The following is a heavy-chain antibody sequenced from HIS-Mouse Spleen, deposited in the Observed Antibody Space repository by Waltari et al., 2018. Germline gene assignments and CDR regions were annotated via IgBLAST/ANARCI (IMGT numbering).Heavy chain of an antibody. CDR1: GYTFTSYG. D-gene: IGHD6-13*01. J-gene: IGHJ6*02. V-gene: IGHV1-18*01. CDR2: ISAYNGNT. Sequence: QVQLVQSGAEVKKPGASVKVSCKASGYTFTSYGISRGRQAPGQGLEWMGWISAYNGNTNYAQKLQGRVTMTTDTSTSTAYMELRSLRSDDTAVYYCARDHSSSWYYYYYGMDVWGQGTTVTVSS. CDR3: ARDHSSSWYYYYYGMDV.